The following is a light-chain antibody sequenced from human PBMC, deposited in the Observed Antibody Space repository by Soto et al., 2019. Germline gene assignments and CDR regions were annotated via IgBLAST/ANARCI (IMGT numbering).Light chain of an antibody. J-gene: IGLJ2*01. Sequence: QSVLTQPPSASGTPGQRVTISCSGSSSNIGSNSVYWYQQLPGTAPKLLIYSNNQRPSGVPDRFSGSKSGTSASLAISGLRSDDEADYYCAAWDDSLSGPVFGGGTKVTVL. CDR3: AAWDDSLSGPV. V-gene: IGLV1-47*02. CDR2: SNN. CDR1: SSNIGSNS.